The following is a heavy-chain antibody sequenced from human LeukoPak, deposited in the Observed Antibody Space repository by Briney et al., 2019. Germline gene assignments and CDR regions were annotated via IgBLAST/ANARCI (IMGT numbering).Heavy chain of an antibody. CDR3: ARDRGGYCSSTSCYQGWFDP. V-gene: IGHV3-21*01. J-gene: IGHJ5*02. D-gene: IGHD2-2*01. CDR1: GFTFSSYS. Sequence: GGSLRLSCAVSGFTFSSYSMNWVRQAPGKGLEWVSSITSSKSYIYYADSVKGRFTISRDNAKNSLYLQMNSLRAEDTAVYYCARDRGGYCSSTSCYQGWFDPWGQGTLVTVSS. CDR2: ITSSKSYI.